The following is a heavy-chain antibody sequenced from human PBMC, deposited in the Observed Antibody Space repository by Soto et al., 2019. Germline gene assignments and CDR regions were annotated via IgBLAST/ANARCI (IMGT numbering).Heavy chain of an antibody. J-gene: IGHJ4*02. CDR2: ISSSSSYI. CDR3: AREFIVVRVLDY. Sequence: GGSLRLSCAASGFTFSSYSMNWVRQAPGKGLEWVSSISSSSSYIYYADSVKGRFTISRDNAKNSLYLQMNSLRAEDTAVYYCAREFIVVRVLDYWGQGTLVTVSS. CDR1: GFTFSSYS. D-gene: IGHD3-10*01. V-gene: IGHV3-21*01.